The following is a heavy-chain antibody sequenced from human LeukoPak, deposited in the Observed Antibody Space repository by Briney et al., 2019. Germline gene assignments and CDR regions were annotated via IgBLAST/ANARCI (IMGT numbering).Heavy chain of an antibody. J-gene: IGHJ4*02. D-gene: IGHD6-13*01. Sequence: PSETLSLTCTVSGGSITSYYWSWIRQPPGKGLEWIGYIYYSGSTNYNPSLKSRVTISVDRSKNQFSLKLRSVIAADTAVYYCARGFSSSWYEAPYFDYWGQGTLVTVSS. CDR1: GGSITSYY. CDR2: IYYSGST. V-gene: IGHV4-59*01. CDR3: ARGFSSSWYEAPYFDY.